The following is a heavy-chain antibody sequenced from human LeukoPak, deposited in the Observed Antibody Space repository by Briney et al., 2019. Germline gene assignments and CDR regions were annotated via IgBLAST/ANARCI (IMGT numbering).Heavy chain of an antibody. V-gene: IGHV3-21*01. CDR1: GFTFSSYS. D-gene: IGHD2-21*02. J-gene: IGHJ4*02. CDR2: ISSSSSYI. CDR3: ARGGVVVTDTLNDY. Sequence: GGSLRLFCAASGFTFSSYSMNWVRQAPGKGLEWVSSISSSSSYIYYADSVKGRFTISRDNAKNSLYLQMNSLRAEDTAVYFCARGGVVVTDTLNDYWGQGTLVTVSS.